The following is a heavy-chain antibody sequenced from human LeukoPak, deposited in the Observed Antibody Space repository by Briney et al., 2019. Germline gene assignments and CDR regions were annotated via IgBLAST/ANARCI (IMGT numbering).Heavy chain of an antibody. CDR1: GFTFSSYG. Sequence: QPGRSLRLSCAASGFTFSSYGMHWVRQAPGKGLEWVAVIWYDGSNKYYADSVKGRFTISRDNSKNTLYLQMNSLRAEDTAVYYCARSGPWNYAPLVDYWGQGTLVTVSS. V-gene: IGHV3-33*01. J-gene: IGHJ4*02. D-gene: IGHD1-7*01. CDR2: IWYDGSNK. CDR3: ARSGPWNYAPLVDY.